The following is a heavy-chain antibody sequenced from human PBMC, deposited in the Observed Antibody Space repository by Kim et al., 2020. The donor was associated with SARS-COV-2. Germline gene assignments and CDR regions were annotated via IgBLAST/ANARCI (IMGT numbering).Heavy chain of an antibody. V-gene: IGHV7-4-1*02. J-gene: IGHJ5*02. CDR2: INTNTGNP. Sequence: ASVKVSCKASGYTFSNYAMSWVRQAPGQGLEWMGWINTNTGNPTYAQGFTGRFVFSLDTSVSTTYLQLSSLKSDDTAVYYCARELGGLDLWGEVTPGTVS. CDR1: GYTFSNYA. CDR3: ARELGGLDL. D-gene: IGHD3-16*01.